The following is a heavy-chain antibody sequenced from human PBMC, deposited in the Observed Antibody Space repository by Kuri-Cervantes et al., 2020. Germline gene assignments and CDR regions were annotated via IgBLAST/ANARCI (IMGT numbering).Heavy chain of an antibody. J-gene: IGHJ6*03. CDR3: ARGGRAGEYSGYEWKGHYYYYYYMDV. Sequence: GSLRLSCSASGASINPYYWSWVRQPPGKGLEWIGFIFYSGDTNYNPSLKSRVTISVDTSKNQFSLKLSSVTAADTAVYYCARGGRAGEYSGYEWKGHYYYYYYMDVWGKGTTVTVSS. CDR2: IFYSGDT. D-gene: IGHD5-12*01. CDR1: GASINPYY. V-gene: IGHV4-59*12.